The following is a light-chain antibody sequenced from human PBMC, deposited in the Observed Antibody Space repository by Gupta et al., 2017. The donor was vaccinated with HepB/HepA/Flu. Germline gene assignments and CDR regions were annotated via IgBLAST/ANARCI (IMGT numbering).Light chain of an antibody. J-gene: IGKJ1*01. V-gene: IGKV3-15*01. CDR1: QSVSST. CDR2: GAS. Sequence: EIVMTQSPATLSVSPGERATLSCRASQSVSSTLAWYQQKPGQAPRLLIYGASTRATGLPASFSGSGSGTEFTLTISSLQSEDFAIYYCQQDNNCPRTFGQGTKVEIK. CDR3: QQDNNCPRT.